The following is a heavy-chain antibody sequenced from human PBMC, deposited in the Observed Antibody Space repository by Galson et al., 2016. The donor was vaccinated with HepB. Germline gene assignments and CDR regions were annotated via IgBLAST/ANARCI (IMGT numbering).Heavy chain of an antibody. V-gene: IGHV6-1*01. D-gene: IGHD1-1*01. CDR2: TYYRSKWYN. CDR1: GDSVSSRTAS. CDR3: ARAWTSRPSTRQTDHFDY. J-gene: IGHJ4*02. Sequence: CAISGDSVSSRTASWNWIRQSPSRGLEWLGRTYYRSKWYNEYATAVGGRININPDTTENHFSLHLNSVTPDDTAIYYCARAWTSRPSTRQTDHFDYWGQGTLVTVSS.